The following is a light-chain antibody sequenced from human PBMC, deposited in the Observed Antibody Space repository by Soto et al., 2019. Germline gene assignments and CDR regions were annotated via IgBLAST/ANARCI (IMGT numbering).Light chain of an antibody. CDR2: EVT. V-gene: IGLV2-8*01. CDR3: GSKAXXXKXXX. Sequence: QSALTQPPSASGSPGQSVTLSCSGISSDIRDSNYVSWYQQHPGKAPKLVVSEVTKRPSGVPDRFSGSRSGTTAFLTISGXXTEDEADYYCGSKAXXXKXXXFGGGTXL. J-gene: IGLJ3*02. CDR1: SSDIRDSNY.